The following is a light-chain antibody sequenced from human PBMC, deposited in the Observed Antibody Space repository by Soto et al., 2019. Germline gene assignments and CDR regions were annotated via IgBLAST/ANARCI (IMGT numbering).Light chain of an antibody. CDR2: KAS. CDR3: QQYNSYQWT. V-gene: IGKV1-5*03. Sequence: DIQMTQSPSTLSASVGDRVTITCRASQSISSWLAWCQQKPGKAPKVLIYKASSLESGVPSRFSGSGSGTEFTLTISSLQPDDFATYYCQQYNSYQWTFGQGTKVEIK. J-gene: IGKJ1*01. CDR1: QSISSW.